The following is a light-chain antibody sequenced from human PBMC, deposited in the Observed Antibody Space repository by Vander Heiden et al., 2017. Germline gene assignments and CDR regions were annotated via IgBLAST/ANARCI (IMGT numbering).Light chain of an antibody. J-gene: IGLJ2*01. CDR2: QDS. CDR3: QAWDSYVV. V-gene: IGLV3-1*01. Sequence: SYELTQPPSVSVSPGQTASITCPGDKLGDKYVCWYQQKPGQSPVLVIYQDSKRPSGIPERFSGSNSGNTATLTISGTQAMDEADYYCQAWDSYVVFGGGTKLTVL. CDR1: KLGDKY.